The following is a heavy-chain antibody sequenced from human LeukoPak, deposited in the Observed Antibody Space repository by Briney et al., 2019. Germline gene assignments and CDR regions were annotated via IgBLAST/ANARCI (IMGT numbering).Heavy chain of an antibody. CDR2: INPTGGST. CDR1: GYTFTRYY. Sequence: ASVKGFCKASGYTFTRYYIHWVGQGPGQRLEWMGLINPTGGSTGYAQKFQGRVTMTRDMSTSTDYMELSSLRSEDTAIYYCARDNSVGDNAWWFDPWGQGTLVTVSS. D-gene: IGHD1-26*01. J-gene: IGHJ5*02. V-gene: IGHV1-46*01. CDR3: ARDNSVGDNAWWFDP.